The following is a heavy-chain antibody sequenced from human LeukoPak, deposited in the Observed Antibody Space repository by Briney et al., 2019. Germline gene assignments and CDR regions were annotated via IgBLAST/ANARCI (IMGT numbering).Heavy chain of an antibody. CDR1: GGTFISYA. J-gene: IGHJ5*02. CDR3: ARGSYYDSSGYPFDP. D-gene: IGHD3-22*01. Sequence: SVKVSCKASGGTFISYAISWVRQAPGQGLEWMGGIIPIFGTANHAQKFQGRVTITADESTSTAYMELSSLRSEDTAVYYCARGSYYDSSGYPFDPWGQGTLVTVSS. CDR2: IIPIFGTA. V-gene: IGHV1-69*13.